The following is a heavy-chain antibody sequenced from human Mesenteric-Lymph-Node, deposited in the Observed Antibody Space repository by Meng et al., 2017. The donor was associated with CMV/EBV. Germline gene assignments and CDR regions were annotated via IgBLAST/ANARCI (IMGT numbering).Heavy chain of an antibody. CDR3: ARGRNIVVVPAAGYAMDL. J-gene: IGHJ6*02. CDR2: MNPNSGNT. V-gene: IGHV1-8*01. CDR1: GYTFTSYD. D-gene: IGHD2-2*01. Sequence: ASVKVSCKASGYTFTSYDFNWVRQATGQGLEWMGWMNPNSGNTGYAQKFQGRVTMTRNTSISTACMELSSLRSEDTAVYYCARGRNIVVVPAAGYAMDLWGQGTTVTVSS.